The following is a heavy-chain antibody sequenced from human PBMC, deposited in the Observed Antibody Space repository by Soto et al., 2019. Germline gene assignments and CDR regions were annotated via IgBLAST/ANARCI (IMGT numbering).Heavy chain of an antibody. CDR2: ITKSSRSI. J-gene: IGHJ6*02. CDR1: GFSFSTYS. D-gene: IGHD5-12*01. V-gene: IGHV3-48*01. Sequence: EVQLVESGGGLVQPGVSLRLSCAACGFSFSTYSMNWVRQAPGKGLEGISYITKSSRSIYYARSVKGRVTIPRDNAKNSLYPQMNSLRAEDTAGNYCTRDHGYGYDMDVWGQGSTVTVS. CDR3: TRDHGYGYDMDV.